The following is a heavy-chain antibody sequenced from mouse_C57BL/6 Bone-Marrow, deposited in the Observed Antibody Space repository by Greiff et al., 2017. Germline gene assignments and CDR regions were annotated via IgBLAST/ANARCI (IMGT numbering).Heavy chain of an antibody. CDR3: ARWSPFAY. J-gene: IGHJ3*01. CDR2: ISSGSSTI. CDR1: GFTFSDYG. D-gene: IGHD1-1*02. Sequence: EVKLVESGGGLVKPGGSLKLSCAASGFTFSDYGMHWVCQAPEKGLEWVAYISSGSSTIYYADTVKGRFTISRDNAKNTLFLQMTSLRSEDTAMYYCARWSPFAYWGQGTLVTVSA. V-gene: IGHV5-17*01.